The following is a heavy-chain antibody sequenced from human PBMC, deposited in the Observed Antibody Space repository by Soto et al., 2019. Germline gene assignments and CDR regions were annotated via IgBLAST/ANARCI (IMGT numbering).Heavy chain of an antibody. J-gene: IGHJ3*02. CDR1: GGTFSSYA. CDR2: IIPIFGTA. CDR3: AYEGGGSGNDAFDI. D-gene: IGHD3-10*01. V-gene: IGHV1-69*13. Sequence: SVKVSCKASGGTFSSYAISWVRQAPGQGLEWMGGIIPIFGTANYAQKFQGRVTITADESTSTAYMELSSLRSEDTAVYYCAYEGGGSGNDAFDIWGQGTMVTVSS.